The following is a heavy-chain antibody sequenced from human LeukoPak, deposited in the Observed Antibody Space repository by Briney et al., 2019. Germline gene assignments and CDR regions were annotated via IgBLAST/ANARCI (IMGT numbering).Heavy chain of an antibody. Sequence: GGSLRLSCASSGFTVSSNYMSWVRQAPGKGLEWVSVIYSGGSTYYADSVKGRFTISRDNSKNTLYLQMNSLRAEDTAVYYCARDQGVGDSTYFDYWGQGTLVTVSS. CDR1: GFTVSSNY. V-gene: IGHV3-53*01. CDR2: IYSGGST. J-gene: IGHJ4*02. CDR3: ARDQGVGDSTYFDY. D-gene: IGHD2-21*02.